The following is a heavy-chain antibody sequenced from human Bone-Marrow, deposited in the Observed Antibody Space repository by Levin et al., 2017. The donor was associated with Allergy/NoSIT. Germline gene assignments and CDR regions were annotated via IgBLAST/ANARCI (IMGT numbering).Heavy chain of an antibody. CDR3: ARDRFYSDSGSNFSWFDP. Sequence: GGSLRLSCAASGFTFSTYWMHWVRQAPGKGLVWFSRIQSNVKTNYADSVKGRFTISRDNAKNTLYLQMNSLTVEDTAVYYCARDRFYSDSGSNFSWFDPWGQGTLVTVSS. CDR1: GFTFSTYW. CDR2: IQSNVKT. V-gene: IGHV3-74*01. J-gene: IGHJ5*02. D-gene: IGHD3-10*01.